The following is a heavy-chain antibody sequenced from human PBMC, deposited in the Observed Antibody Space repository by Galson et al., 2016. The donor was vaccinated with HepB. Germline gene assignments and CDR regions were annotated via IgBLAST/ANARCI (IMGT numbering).Heavy chain of an antibody. CDR3: ARVNWNYDHAMDV. V-gene: IGHV4-59*01. CDR2: ISYSGST. D-gene: IGHD1-7*01. J-gene: IGHJ6*02. CDR1: DGSISSSY. Sequence: LTCTVSDGSISSSYWSWIRQPPGKGLEYIAYISYSGSTKYNPSLKSRVTLSVDTSKNQVSLKLTSVTAADTAVYYCARVNWNYDHAMDVWGQGTTVTVSS.